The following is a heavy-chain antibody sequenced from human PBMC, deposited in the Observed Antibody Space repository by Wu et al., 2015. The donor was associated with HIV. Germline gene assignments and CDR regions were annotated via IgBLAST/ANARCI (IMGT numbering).Heavy chain of an antibody. Sequence: QVQLVQSGAEVKEPGASVKVSCKASGYTFTGHYMHWVRQAPGQGLEWMGWINPNSGDTKYVQNFQGRVTMTRDTFTSTAYMELRSLRSDDTAVYYCARGGLFGGKSEFFYWGQGTLVTVSS. CDR3: ARGGLFGGKSEFFY. CDR1: GYTFTGHY. J-gene: IGHJ4*02. CDR2: INPNSGDT. D-gene: IGHD4-23*01. V-gene: IGHV1-2*02.